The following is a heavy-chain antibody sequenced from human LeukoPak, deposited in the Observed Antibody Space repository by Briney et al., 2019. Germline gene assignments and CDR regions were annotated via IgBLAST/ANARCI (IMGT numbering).Heavy chain of an antibody. V-gene: IGHV4-59*08. D-gene: IGHD3-22*01. Sequence: SETLSLTCTVSGGSISTYYWSWIRQPPGKGLEWIGYFYHSGSTNYNPSLKSRVTISVDTSKNQFSLKLSSVTAADTAVYYCARVESYYDSSGYYADYWGQGTLVTVSS. CDR1: GGSISTYY. CDR2: FYHSGST. CDR3: ARVESYYDSSGYYADY. J-gene: IGHJ4*02.